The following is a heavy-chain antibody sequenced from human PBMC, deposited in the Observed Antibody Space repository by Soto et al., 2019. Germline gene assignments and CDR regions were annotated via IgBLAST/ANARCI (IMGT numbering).Heavy chain of an antibody. CDR2: IGTDGVTT. Sequence: EVQLLESGGGLVQPGGSLRLSCTASGFTFSTRSMNWVRQTPGKGLEWVSIIGTDGVTTYYADSVEGRFTISRDNSKNTLYLEMRSLRAEDTALYYCAKSFGFTTSNFFDSWGQGTLVTVSS. CDR1: GFTFSTRS. CDR3: AKSFGFTTSNFFDS. D-gene: IGHD3-10*01. J-gene: IGHJ4*02. V-gene: IGHV3-23*01.